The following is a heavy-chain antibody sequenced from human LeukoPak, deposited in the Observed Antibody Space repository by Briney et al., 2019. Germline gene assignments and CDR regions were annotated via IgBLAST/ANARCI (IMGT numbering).Heavy chain of an antibody. CDR3: VRHGSYSSSWYPDY. CDR1: GYSFTSYW. CDR2: IYPGDSDT. V-gene: IGHV5-51*01. Sequence: GEXXXXSCKGSGYSFTSYWIGWVRQMPGKGLEWMGIIYPGDSDTRYSPSFQGQVTISADKSISTAYLQWSSLKASDTAMYYCVRHGSYSSSWYPDYWGQGTLVTVSS. J-gene: IGHJ4*02. D-gene: IGHD6-13*01.